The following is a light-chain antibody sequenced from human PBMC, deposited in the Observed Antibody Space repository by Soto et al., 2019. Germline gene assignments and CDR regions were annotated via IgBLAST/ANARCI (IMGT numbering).Light chain of an antibody. CDR3: SSYSSSTTVI. Sequence: QSVLTQPASLSESLGQSITISCTGTSSDVGGYNFVSWYQQHPGQAPKLMIYEVDNRPSGVSNRFSGFKSGNTASLTISGLQAEDEADYYCSSYSSSTTVIFGGGTKLTVL. J-gene: IGLJ2*01. V-gene: IGLV2-14*01. CDR2: EVD. CDR1: SSDVGGYNF.